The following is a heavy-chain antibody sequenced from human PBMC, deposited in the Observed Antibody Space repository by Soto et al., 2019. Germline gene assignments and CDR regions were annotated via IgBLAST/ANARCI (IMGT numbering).Heavy chain of an antibody. D-gene: IGHD6-19*01. V-gene: IGHV6-1*01. CDR3: AREDRQWLVRGSGYYYGMDV. J-gene: IGHJ6*02. CDR2: TYYRSKWYN. Sequence: PSQTLSLTCAISGDSVSSNSAAWNWIRQSPSRGLEWLGRTYYRSKWYNDYAVSVKSRITINPDTSKNQFSLQLNSVTPEDTAVYYCAREDRQWLVRGSGYYYGMDVWGQGTTVTVSS. CDR1: GDSVSSNSAA.